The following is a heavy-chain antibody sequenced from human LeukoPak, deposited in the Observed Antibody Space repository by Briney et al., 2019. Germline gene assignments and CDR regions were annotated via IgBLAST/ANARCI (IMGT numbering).Heavy chain of an antibody. V-gene: IGHV3-13*01. Sequence: GGSLRLSCAASGFTFSSYDMHWVRQATGKGLEWVSAIGTAGDTYYPGSVKGRFTISRENAKNSLYLQMNSLRAEDTAVYYCARDQSNSYPDVWGQGTTVTVAS. CDR3: ARDQSNSYPDV. CDR1: GFTFSSYD. J-gene: IGHJ6*02. D-gene: IGHD6-6*01. CDR2: IGTAGDT.